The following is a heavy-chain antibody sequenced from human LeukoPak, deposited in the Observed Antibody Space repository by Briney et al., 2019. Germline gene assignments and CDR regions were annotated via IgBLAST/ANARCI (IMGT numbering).Heavy chain of an antibody. Sequence: ASVTVSCKASGYTFTSYGISWVRQAPGKGLEWMGGFDPEDGETIYAQKFQGRVTMTEDTSTDTAYMELSSLRSEDTAVYYCATAKIAEADFDYWGQGTLVTVSS. CDR3: ATAKIAEADFDY. CDR1: GYTFTSYG. D-gene: IGHD6-19*01. CDR2: FDPEDGET. J-gene: IGHJ4*02. V-gene: IGHV1-24*01.